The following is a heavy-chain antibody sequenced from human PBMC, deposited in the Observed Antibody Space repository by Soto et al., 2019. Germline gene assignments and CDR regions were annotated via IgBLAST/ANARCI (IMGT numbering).Heavy chain of an antibody. Sequence: ASVKVSCKAFGYTFTSYAMHWLRQAPGQRLEWMGWINAGNGNTKYSQKFQGRVTITRDTSARTASMTPSSLRSEDTAVYYCARDQEGAAEVRYNSGMDVWGQGTTVTVSS. CDR2: INAGNGNT. CDR3: ARDQEGAAEVRYNSGMDV. J-gene: IGHJ6*02. CDR1: GYTFTSYA. D-gene: IGHD6-13*01. V-gene: IGHV1-3*01.